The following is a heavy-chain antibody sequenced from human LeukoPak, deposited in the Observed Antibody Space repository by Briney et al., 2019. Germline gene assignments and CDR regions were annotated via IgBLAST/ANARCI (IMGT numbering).Heavy chain of an antibody. D-gene: IGHD3-10*01. J-gene: IGHJ4*02. CDR2: IYYSGTS. CDR3: ARATHLYYGSGTDLNYFDF. CDR1: GGSINTGEYY. Sequence: SETLSLTCTVSGGSINTGEYYWSWIRQPPGKGLDWIGYIYYSGTSFYNPSVRGRPTMSVDTSKNQFSLKLSPVSAADTAVYYCARATHLYYGSGTDLNYFDFWGQGTLVTVSS. V-gene: IGHV4-30-4*01.